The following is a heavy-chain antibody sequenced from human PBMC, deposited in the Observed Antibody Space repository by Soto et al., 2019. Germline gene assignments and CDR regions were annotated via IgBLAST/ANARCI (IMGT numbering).Heavy chain of an antibody. CDR3: ARGPHDYGDYDFDY. CDR1: GGSFSGYY. D-gene: IGHD4-17*01. V-gene: IGHV4-34*01. Sequence: PSETLSLTCAVYGGSFSGYYWSWIRQPPGKGLEWIGEINHSGSTNYNPSLKSRVTISVDTSKNQFSLKLSSVTAADTAVYYCARGPHDYGDYDFDYWGQGTLVTVSS. CDR2: INHSGST. J-gene: IGHJ4*02.